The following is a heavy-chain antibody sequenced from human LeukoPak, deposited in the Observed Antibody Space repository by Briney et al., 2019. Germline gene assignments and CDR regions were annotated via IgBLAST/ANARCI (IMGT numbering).Heavy chain of an antibody. D-gene: IGHD3-22*01. J-gene: IGHJ4*02. CDR1: GGSISSGSYY. CDR3: ARAEDSSGYYEPYYFDY. V-gene: IGHV4-61*02. CDR2: IYTSGST. Sequence: PSETLSLTCTVSGGSISSGSYYWSWIRQPAGKGLEWIGRIYTSGSTNYNPSLKSRVTISVDTSKNQFSLKLSSVTAADTAVYYCARAEDSSGYYEPYYFDYWGQGTLVTVSS.